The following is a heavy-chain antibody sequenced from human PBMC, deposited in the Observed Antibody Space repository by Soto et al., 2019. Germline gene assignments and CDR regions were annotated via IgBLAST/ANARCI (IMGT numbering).Heavy chain of an antibody. V-gene: IGHV3-30*18. Sequence: PGGCLRLDSAASGFTVSNYDMHWVRQAQVKGLEWVAVISYDVSNKHYADSVKGRFTISRDNSKNTLYLQMNSLRAEDTAVYYCAKESLGQLLLYYYYGMDVWGQGTTVTVSS. CDR2: ISYDVSNK. CDR1: GFTVSNYD. J-gene: IGHJ6*02. CDR3: AKESLGQLLLYYYYGMDV. D-gene: IGHD2-15*01.